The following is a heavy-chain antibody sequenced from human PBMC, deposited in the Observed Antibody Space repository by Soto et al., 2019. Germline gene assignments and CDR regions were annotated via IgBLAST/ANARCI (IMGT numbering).Heavy chain of an antibody. V-gene: IGHV1-3*01. CDR1: GYTFTSYP. CDR3: AREGSSGSRAFDI. D-gene: IGHD6-19*01. Sequence: QVQLVQSGAEVKKPGASVKVSCKASGYTFTSYPMHWVRQAPGQRLEWMGCINAGNGNTKYSQKFQGRVTITRDTSASTAYMELSSLTSEDTAVYYCAREGSSGSRAFDIWGQGTKVTVSS. J-gene: IGHJ3*02. CDR2: INAGNGNT.